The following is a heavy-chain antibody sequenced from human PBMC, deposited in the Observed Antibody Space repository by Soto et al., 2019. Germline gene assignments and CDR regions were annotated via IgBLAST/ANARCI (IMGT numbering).Heavy chain of an antibody. CDR2: IYYSGST. CDR3: ARTIFGVVINDWFDP. CDR1: GGSISSGDYY. V-gene: IGHV4-30-4*01. J-gene: IGHJ5*02. D-gene: IGHD3-3*01. Sequence: SETLSLTCTVSGGSISSGDYYWSWIRQPPGKGLEWIGYIYYSGSTYYNPSLKSRVTISVDTSKNQFSLKLSSVTAADTAVYYRARTIFGVVINDWFDPWGQGTLVTVSS.